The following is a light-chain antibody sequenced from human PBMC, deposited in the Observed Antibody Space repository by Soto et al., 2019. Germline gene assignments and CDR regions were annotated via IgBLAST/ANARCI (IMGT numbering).Light chain of an antibody. CDR3: QQYGDSPQT. CDR2: GAS. CDR1: QSVPKNY. Sequence: EIVLTQSPATLSLSPGERATLSCRASQSVPKNYLAWYQQKPGQAPRLLISGASNRAAAIPDRFSGSGSGTDFTLTISRLEPEDLAVYHCQQYGDSPQTFGQGTKVEIK. V-gene: IGKV3-20*01. J-gene: IGKJ1*01.